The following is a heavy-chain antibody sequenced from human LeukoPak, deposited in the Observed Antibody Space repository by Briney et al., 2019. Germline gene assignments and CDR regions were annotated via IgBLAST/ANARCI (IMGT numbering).Heavy chain of an antibody. J-gene: IGHJ5*02. V-gene: IGHV4-34*01. CDR1: GGSFSGYY. Sequence: SETLSLTCAVYGGSFSGYYWSWIRQPPGKGLEWIGEINHSGSTNYNPSLKSRVTISVDTSKNQFSLKLSSVTAADTAVYYCARTPRARWFDPWGQGTLVTVSS. CDR3: ARTPRARWFDP. CDR2: INHSGST.